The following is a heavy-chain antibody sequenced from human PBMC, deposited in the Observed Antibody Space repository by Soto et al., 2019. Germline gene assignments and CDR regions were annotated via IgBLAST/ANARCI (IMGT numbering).Heavy chain of an antibody. V-gene: IGHV3-11*05. CDR2: ISSSSSYT. J-gene: IGHJ6*02. Sequence: QVQLVESGGGLVKPGGSLRLSCAASGFTFSDYYMSWIRQAPGKGLEWVSYISSSSSYTNYADSVKGRFTISRDNAKNSLYLQMNSLRAEDTAVYYCARDYVAVAGTGGYYYGMDVWGQGTTVTVSS. D-gene: IGHD6-19*01. CDR1: GFTFSDYY. CDR3: ARDYVAVAGTGGYYYGMDV.